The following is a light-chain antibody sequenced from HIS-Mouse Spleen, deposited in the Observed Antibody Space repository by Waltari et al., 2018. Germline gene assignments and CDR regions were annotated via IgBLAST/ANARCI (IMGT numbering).Light chain of an antibody. CDR2: EGS. J-gene: IGLJ2*01. CDR3: CSYAGSSTFEV. V-gene: IGLV2-23*03. CDR1: NSDVGSYNL. Sequence: QSALTQPASVSGSPGQSITISCTGTNSDVGSYNLVSWYQQHPGKAPKLMIYEGSKRASGVSNRFSGSKSGNTASLTISGLQAEDEADYYCCSYAGSSTFEVFGGGTKLTVL.